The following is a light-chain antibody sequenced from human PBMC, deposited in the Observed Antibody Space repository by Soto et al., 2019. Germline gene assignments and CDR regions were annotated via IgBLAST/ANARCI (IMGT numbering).Light chain of an antibody. V-gene: IGLV1-40*01. CDR2: SNS. CDR3: QSYDYNLRGWV. J-gene: IGLJ2*01. Sequence: QAVVTQPPSVSGAPGQRVTISCTGGTSNLGAGYGVHWYQQLPGTAPRLLISSNSNRPSGVPDRFSGSKSGTSASLAITGLQAEDEADYFCQSYDYNLRGWVFGGGTKLTVL. CDR1: TSNLGAGYG.